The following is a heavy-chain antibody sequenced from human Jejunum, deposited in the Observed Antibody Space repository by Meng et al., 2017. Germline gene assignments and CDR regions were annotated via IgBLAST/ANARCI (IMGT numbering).Heavy chain of an antibody. V-gene: IGHV3-48*03. J-gene: IGHJ3*02. Sequence: GGSLRLSCAASGFSFSSYEMTWVRQAPGMGLEWVSYISKSADTIYYADSVKGRFTISRDNAKTSLYLQLNSLRAEDMAVYYCGRDISGANGALDIWGQGTMVTVSS. CDR2: ISKSADTI. D-gene: IGHD2-8*01. CDR3: GRDISGANGALDI. CDR1: GFSFSSYE.